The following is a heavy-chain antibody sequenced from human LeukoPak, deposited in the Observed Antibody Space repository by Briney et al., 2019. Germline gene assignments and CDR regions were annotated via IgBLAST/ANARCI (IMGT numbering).Heavy chain of an antibody. CDR2: IIPILGVA. J-gene: IGHJ6*02. Sequence: SVKVSCKASGGTFSSYAISWVRQAPGQGLEWMGRIIPILGVANYAQKFQGRVTITADKSTSTAYMELSSLRSEDTAVYYCASDYYDSSGYPDYYYYGMDVWGQGTTVTVSS. CDR1: GGTFSSYA. V-gene: IGHV1-69*04. D-gene: IGHD3-22*01. CDR3: ASDYYDSSGYPDYYYYGMDV.